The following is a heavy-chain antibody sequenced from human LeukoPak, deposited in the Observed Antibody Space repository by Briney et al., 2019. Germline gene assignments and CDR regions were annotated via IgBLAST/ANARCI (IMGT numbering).Heavy chain of an antibody. CDR1: GFTFSSYA. J-gene: IGHJ4*02. CDR2: ISGSGGST. D-gene: IGHD3-10*01. Sequence: GGSLRLSCAASGFTFSSYAMSWVRQAPGKGLEWVSAISGSGGSTYYADSVKGRFTISRDNSKNTLYLQMNSLRAEDTAVYYCAKVSYHYYGSGSYVLDYWGQGTLVTVSA. V-gene: IGHV3-23*01. CDR3: AKVSYHYYGSGSYVLDY.